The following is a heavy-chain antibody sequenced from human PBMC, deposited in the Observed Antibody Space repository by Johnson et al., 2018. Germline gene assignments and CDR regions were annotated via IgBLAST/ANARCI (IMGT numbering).Heavy chain of an antibody. Sequence: QVQLVQSGGGVVQXGRSXRLXCAASGFTFSVYGMHWVRQAPGQGLEWVAVISYDGSNKDYGESVKGRFTISRDNSKNTLYLQMNSLRAEDTAVYYCAKVKAGRYCLTTNCFYFDSWGQGTLLTVSS. D-gene: IGHD2-2*01. J-gene: IGHJ4*02. V-gene: IGHV3-30*18. CDR1: GFTFSVYG. CDR3: AKVKAGRYCLTTNCFYFDS. CDR2: ISYDGSNK.